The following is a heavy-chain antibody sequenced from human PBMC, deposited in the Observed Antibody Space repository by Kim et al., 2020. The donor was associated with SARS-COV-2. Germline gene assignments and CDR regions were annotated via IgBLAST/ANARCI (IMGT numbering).Heavy chain of an antibody. CDR3: ARFMVRGRDYYGMDV. V-gene: IGHV3-74*01. CDR1: GFTFSSYW. Sequence: GGSLRLSCAASGFTFSSYWMHWVRQAPGKGLVWVSRINSDGSSTSYADSVKGRFTISRDNAKNTLYLQMNSLRAEDTAVYYCARFMVRGRDYYGMDVWGQGPTVTVSS. CDR2: INSDGSST. J-gene: IGHJ6*02. D-gene: IGHD3-10*01.